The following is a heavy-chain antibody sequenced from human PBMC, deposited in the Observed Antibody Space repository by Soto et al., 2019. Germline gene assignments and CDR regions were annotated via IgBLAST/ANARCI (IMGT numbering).Heavy chain of an antibody. D-gene: IGHD1-26*01. J-gene: IGHJ3*02. CDR2: ISWNSGSI. CDR1: GFTFDDYA. CDR3: AKDREWELLGFDI. Sequence: EVQLVESGGGLVQPGRSLRLSCAASGFTFDDYAMHWVRQAPGKGLEWVSGISWNSGSIGYADSVKGRFTISRDNAKNSLYLQMNSLRAEDTALYYCAKDREWELLGFDIWGQGTMVTVSS. V-gene: IGHV3-9*01.